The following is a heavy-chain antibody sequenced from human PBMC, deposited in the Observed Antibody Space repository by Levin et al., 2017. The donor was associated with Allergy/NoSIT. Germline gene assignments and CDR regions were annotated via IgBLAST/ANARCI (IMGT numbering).Heavy chain of an antibody. Sequence: GGSLRLSCAASGFTFSSYAMSWVRQAPGKGLEWVSAISGSGGSTYYADSVKGRFTISRDHSKNTLYLQMNSLRADDTAVYFCAKDKMGYYDILTGYDFFDYWGQGTLVTVSS. V-gene: IGHV3-23*01. D-gene: IGHD3-9*01. CDR1: GFTFSSYA. CDR3: AKDKMGYYDILTGYDFFDY. CDR2: ISGSGGST. J-gene: IGHJ4*02.